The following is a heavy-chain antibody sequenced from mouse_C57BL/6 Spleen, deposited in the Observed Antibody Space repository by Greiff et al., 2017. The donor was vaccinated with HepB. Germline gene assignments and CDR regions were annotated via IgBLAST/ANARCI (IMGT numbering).Heavy chain of an antibody. CDR1: GYTFTSYW. D-gene: IGHD4-1*01. V-gene: IGHV1-52*01. J-gene: IGHJ2*01. CDR3: ASSLGYYFDY. CDR2: IDPSDSET. Sequence: VQLQQSGAELVRPGSSVKLSCKASGYTFTSYWMHWVKQRPIQGLDWIGNIDPSDSETHYNQKFKDKATLTVDKSSSTAYMQLSSLTSEDSAVYYCASSLGYYFDYWGQGTTLTVSS.